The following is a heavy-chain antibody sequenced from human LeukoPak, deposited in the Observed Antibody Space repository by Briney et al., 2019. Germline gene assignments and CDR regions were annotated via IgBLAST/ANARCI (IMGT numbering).Heavy chain of an antibody. CDR3: AREYVVVVAATPIYYYYGMDV. D-gene: IGHD2-15*01. CDR2: ISSSSSYI. Sequence: GGSLRLSCAASGFTFSSYSMNWVRQAPGKGLEWVSSISSSSSYIYYADSVKGRFTISRDNTKNSLYLQMNSLRAEDTAVYYCAREYVVVVAATPIYYYYGMDVWGQGTTVTVSS. J-gene: IGHJ6*02. V-gene: IGHV3-21*01. CDR1: GFTFSSYS.